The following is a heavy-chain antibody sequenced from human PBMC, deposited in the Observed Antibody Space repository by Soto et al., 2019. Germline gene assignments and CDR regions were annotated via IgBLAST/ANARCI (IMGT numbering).Heavy chain of an antibody. CDR1: GGSISSSNW. V-gene: IGHV4-4*02. J-gene: IGHJ4*02. CDR2: IYHSGST. CDR3: ASSSGYSSGWWYYFDY. D-gene: IGHD6-19*01. Sequence: SETLSLTCAVSGGSISSSNWWSWVRQPPGKGLEWIGEIYHSGSTNHNPSLKSRVTISVDKSKNQFSLKLSSVTAADTAVYYCASSSGYSSGWWYYFDYWGQGTLVTVSS.